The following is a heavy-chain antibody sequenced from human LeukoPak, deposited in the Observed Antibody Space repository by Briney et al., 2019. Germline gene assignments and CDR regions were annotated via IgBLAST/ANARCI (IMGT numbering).Heavy chain of an antibody. Sequence: GASVKVSCKASGYTFISYGISWVRQAPGQGLEWMGWISAYNGNTNYAQKLQGRVTMTTDTSTSTAYMELRSLRSDDTAVYYCARNPSSSSWSNLYYYYMDVWGKGTTVTVSS. CDR1: GYTFISYG. D-gene: IGHD6-13*01. J-gene: IGHJ6*03. V-gene: IGHV1-18*01. CDR2: ISAYNGNT. CDR3: ARNPSSSSWSNLYYYYMDV.